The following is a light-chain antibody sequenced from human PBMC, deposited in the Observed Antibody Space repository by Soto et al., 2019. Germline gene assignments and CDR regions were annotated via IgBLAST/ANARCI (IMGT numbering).Light chain of an antibody. CDR3: QQYYSFWT. CDR1: RSVDKC. CDR2: EAS. Sequence: DIQMTQSPSTLSASLGDRVTIICRASRSVDKCLAWYQQKSGKAPKLLIYEASHLQSGVPSRFGGSGSGTEFTLTINNLQPEDVATYYCQQYYSFWTFGQGTTVEV. J-gene: IGKJ1*01. V-gene: IGKV1-5*02.